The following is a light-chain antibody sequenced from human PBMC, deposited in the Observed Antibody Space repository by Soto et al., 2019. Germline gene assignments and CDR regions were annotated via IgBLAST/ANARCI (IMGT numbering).Light chain of an antibody. J-gene: IGKJ1*01. CDR1: QNVDTD. CDR2: SAS. CDR3: QQSNTWRT. V-gene: IGKV3-15*01. Sequence: EIVMTQSPDTLSVSPGERATLSCRASQNVDTDLAWYQQRPGQAPRLLIFSASRRATGTPARFSGSGSGTEFTLTINSLQSENFAVYYCQQSNTWRTFGLGTQVEV.